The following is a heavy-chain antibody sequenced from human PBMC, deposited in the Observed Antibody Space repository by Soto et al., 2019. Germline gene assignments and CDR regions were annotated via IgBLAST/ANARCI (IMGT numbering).Heavy chain of an antibody. CDR3: ARDGSPSLWYFDL. Sequence: QVQLVESGGGVVQPGRSLRLSCAASEFTFSRYAMYWVRQAPGKGLEWVAIISYDGATKYYADSVKGRFTISRDNSKNTLYLQMSSLKSEDTVVYFCARDGSPSLWYFDLWGRGTLVTVSS. CDR2: ISYDGATK. CDR1: EFTFSRYA. V-gene: IGHV3-30-3*01. J-gene: IGHJ2*01. D-gene: IGHD2-2*03.